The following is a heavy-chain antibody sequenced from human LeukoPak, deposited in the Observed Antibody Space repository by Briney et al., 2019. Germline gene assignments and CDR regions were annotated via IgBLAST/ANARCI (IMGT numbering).Heavy chain of an antibody. D-gene: IGHD3-10*01. CDR2: IYYNGDT. CDR1: GGSITGYS. J-gene: IGHJ5*02. Sequence: TSETLSLTCSVSGGSITGYSWSWIRQTPGKGLEWIGYIYYNGDTHYNPSLNSRLSMSVDTPNKQFSLNLRSVTAADTAVYYCVRGPYGSSISNWFDPWGQGTLVTVSS. CDR3: VRGPYGSSISNWFDP. V-gene: IGHV4-59*01.